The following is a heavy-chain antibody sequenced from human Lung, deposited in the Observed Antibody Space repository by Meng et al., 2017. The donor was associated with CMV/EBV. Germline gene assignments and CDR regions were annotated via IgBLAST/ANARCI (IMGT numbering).Heavy chain of an antibody. CDR3: VRDQGGESMIAVLIERFGMDV. CDR2: ISYDGSNK. CDR1: GFTFNTYA. Sequence: LXXAASGFTFNTYAMHWVRQAPGKGLEWVAVISYDGSNKYTADSVQGRLTISRDNSKNNLYLQMNSLTVEDTAVYYCVRDQGGESMIAVLIERFGMDVWGQGTTVTVSS. V-gene: IGHV3-30-3*01. J-gene: IGHJ6*02. D-gene: IGHD3-22*01.